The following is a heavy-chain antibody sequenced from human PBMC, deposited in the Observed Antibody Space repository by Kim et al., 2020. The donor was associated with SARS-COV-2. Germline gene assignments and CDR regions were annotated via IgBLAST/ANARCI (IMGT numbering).Heavy chain of an antibody. Sequence: GGSLRLSCAASGFTFSSYGMHWVRQAPGKGLEWVAVISYDGSNKYYADSVKGRFTISRDNSKNTLYLQMNSLRAEDTAVYYCAKDLSGYFDYWGQGTLVTVSS. CDR1: GFTFSSYG. CDR3: AKDLSGYFDY. J-gene: IGHJ4*02. V-gene: IGHV3-30*18. CDR2: ISYDGSNK. D-gene: IGHD7-27*01.